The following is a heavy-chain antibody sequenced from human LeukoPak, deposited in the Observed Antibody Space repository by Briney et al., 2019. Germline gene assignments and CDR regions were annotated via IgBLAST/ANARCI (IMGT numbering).Heavy chain of an antibody. CDR1: GYSFTSYD. CDR2: VNPKSGNT. D-gene: IGHD2-8*01. J-gene: IGHJ4*02. Sequence: GASVKVSCNASGYSFTSYDINWVRHAPGQGLEWMGWVNPKSGNTGYKQKFQARVTITRDTSISAAYMELSSLTSDDTAVYFCARGLPLGYCTYGVCYPPKHFDFWGQGTLVTVSS. V-gene: IGHV1-8*03. CDR3: ARGLPLGYCTYGVCYPPKHFDF.